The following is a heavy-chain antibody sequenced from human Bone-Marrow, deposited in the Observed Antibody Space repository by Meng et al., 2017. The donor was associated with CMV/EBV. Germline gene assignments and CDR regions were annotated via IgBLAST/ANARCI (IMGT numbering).Heavy chain of an antibody. CDR2: IHYSGST. CDR1: GGSIRSSSYY. J-gene: IGHJ3*02. D-gene: IGHD4-11*01. V-gene: IGHV4-39*07. CDR3: ARDPQVITEGHDAFDI. Sequence: SETLSLTCTVSGGSIRSSSYYWGWIRQPPGKGLEWIGSIHYSGSTYYNPSLKSGVTISVDTSKNQFSLKLSSVAAADTAVYYCARDPQVITEGHDAFDIWGQGTMVTVAS.